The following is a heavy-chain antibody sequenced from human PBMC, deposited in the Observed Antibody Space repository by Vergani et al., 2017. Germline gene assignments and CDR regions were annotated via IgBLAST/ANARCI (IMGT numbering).Heavy chain of an antibody. V-gene: IGHV4-39*01. CDR1: GDSIISRSYY. CDR2: IYNSGNG. J-gene: IGHJ2*01. CDR3: ASGKYYSDSTSHFRGRYFDV. Sequence: QMQLQESGPGLVKASETLSLTCTVSGDSIISRSYYWGWIHQPPGKGLEWIGSIYNSGNGDSSSSLKSRVTISADTSKNQLSLRLTSVTAADTAVYYCASGKYYSDSTSHFRGRYFDVWGRGTLVTVPS. D-gene: IGHD3-16*01.